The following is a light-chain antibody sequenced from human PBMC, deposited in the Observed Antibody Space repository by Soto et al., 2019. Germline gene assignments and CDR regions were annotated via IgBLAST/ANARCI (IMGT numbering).Light chain of an antibody. CDR1: QRVGIN. CDR3: QQYDGWPRT. CDR2: SAS. Sequence: EIVMTQSPATLSVSPGETATLSCRASQRVGINLAWYQQKPGQAPRLLIYSASTRASGIPDRFSGSGSGTEFTLTISSLQSEDFAFFYCQQYDGWPRTFGQGTKVYIK. J-gene: IGKJ1*01. V-gene: IGKV3-15*01.